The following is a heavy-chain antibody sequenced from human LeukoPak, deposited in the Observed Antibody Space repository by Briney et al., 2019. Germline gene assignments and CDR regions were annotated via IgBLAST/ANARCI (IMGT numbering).Heavy chain of an antibody. J-gene: IGHJ6*02. V-gene: IGHV1-3*01. CDR1: GFTFSSYA. CDR3: ARDAKDSSGSYYYYYGMDV. Sequence: GSLRLSCAASGFTFSSYAMHWVRQAPGQRLEWMGWINAGNGNTKYSQKFQGRVTITRDTSASTAYMELSSLRSEDTAVYYCARDAKDSSGSYYYYYGMDVWGQGTTVTVSS. D-gene: IGHD6-19*01. CDR2: INAGNGNT.